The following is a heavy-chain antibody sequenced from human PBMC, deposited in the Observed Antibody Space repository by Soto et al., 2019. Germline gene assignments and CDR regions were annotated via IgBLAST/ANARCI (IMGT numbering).Heavy chain of an antibody. Sequence: SETLSLTCAVYGDSFTDYFWTWIRQPPGKWLQWIGEIHHSGSTHYNPSLKSRVTISVDTSKNQFSLRLSSVTAADTAVYYCARQPVSLANKYFFYHNGIDVWGQGXTVTVSS. J-gene: IGHJ6*02. CDR3: ARQPVSLANKYFFYHNGIDV. V-gene: IGHV4-34*01. D-gene: IGHD1-20*01. CDR2: IHHSGST. CDR1: GDSFTDYF.